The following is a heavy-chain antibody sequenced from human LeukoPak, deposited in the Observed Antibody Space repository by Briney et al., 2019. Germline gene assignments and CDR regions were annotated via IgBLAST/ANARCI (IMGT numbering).Heavy chain of an antibody. Sequence: GGSLRLSCAASGFTFSSYEMNWVRQAPGRGLEWVSAISGSGGSTCYADSVRGRFTISRDNAKNSLYLQMNSLRAEDTAVYYCARGGSVGATLDYWGQGTLVTVSS. V-gene: IGHV3-48*03. CDR1: GFTFSSYE. CDR2: ISGSGGST. CDR3: ARGGSVGATLDY. D-gene: IGHD1-26*01. J-gene: IGHJ4*02.